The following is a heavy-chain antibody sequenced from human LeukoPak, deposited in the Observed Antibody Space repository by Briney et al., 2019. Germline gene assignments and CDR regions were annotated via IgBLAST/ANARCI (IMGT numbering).Heavy chain of an antibody. Sequence: GRSLRLSCAASGFTFSSYAMHWVRQAPGKGLEWVAVISYDGSNKYYADSVKGRFTISRDNSKNTLYLQMNSLRAEDTAVYYCARDRIPYCGGDCYSPVYFQHWGQGTLVTVSS. CDR1: GFTFSSYA. CDR2: ISYDGSNK. D-gene: IGHD2-21*02. V-gene: IGHV3-30-3*01. J-gene: IGHJ1*01. CDR3: ARDRIPYCGGDCYSPVYFQH.